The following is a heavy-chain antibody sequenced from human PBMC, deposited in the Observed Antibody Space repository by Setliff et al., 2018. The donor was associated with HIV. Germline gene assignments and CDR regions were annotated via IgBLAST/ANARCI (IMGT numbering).Heavy chain of an antibody. Sequence: ASVKVSCKASGDTFNSYAISWVRQAPGQGLEWMGGVIPIFGTANYAQKFQGRVAITADESTSTAYMELSSLRSEDTAVYYCAKGGYYDSTGYYYYYLYYLDEWGEGTTVTVSS. V-gene: IGHV1-69*13. J-gene: IGHJ6*03. CDR1: GDTFNSYA. D-gene: IGHD3-22*01. CDR3: AKGGYYDSTGYYYYYLYYLDE. CDR2: VIPIFGTA.